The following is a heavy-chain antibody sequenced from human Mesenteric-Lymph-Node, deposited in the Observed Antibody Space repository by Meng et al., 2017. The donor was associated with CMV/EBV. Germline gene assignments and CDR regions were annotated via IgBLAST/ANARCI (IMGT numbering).Heavy chain of an antibody. D-gene: IGHD2-2*01. CDR2: INPNSGGT. CDR1: GYTFTAYY. J-gene: IGHJ6*02. CDR3: ARGDCSSTSCYDVYGMDV. Sequence: ASVKVSCKASGYTFTAYYLHWVRQAAGQGLGWMGWINPNSGGTKYAQKFQGRVTMTRDTSISTAYMELSRLTSDDTAVYYCARGDCSSTSCYDVYGMDVWGQGTTVTVSS. V-gene: IGHV1-2*02.